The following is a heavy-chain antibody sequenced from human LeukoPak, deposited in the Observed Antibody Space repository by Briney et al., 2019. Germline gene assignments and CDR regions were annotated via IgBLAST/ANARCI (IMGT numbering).Heavy chain of an antibody. V-gene: IGHV3-23*01. CDR1: GFTFNTHA. J-gene: IGHJ4*02. CDR2: ITSSGRTP. Sequence: GGSLRLSCEASGFTFNTHAMSWVRQAPGKGLEWVASITSSGRTPYYTDPVKGRFTISRDNSKNTLYLQMNSLRGEDTAVYYCAKDRPNFYETSGSYYKIKGDFWGQGSLVTVSS. D-gene: IGHD3-10*01. CDR3: AKDRPNFYETSGSYYKIKGDF.